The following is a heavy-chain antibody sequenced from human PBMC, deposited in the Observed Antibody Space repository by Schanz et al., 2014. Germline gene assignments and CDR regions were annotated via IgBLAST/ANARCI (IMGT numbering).Heavy chain of an antibody. J-gene: IGHJ4*02. CDR2: IYDSGNT. Sequence: QVHLEESGAGLVKPSGTLSLTCAVSGASVSSANWWNWVRQPPGKGLEWIGEIYDSGNTNYNPSLKSRVTMSVDDSKNQFSLQLTSVTAADTAVYYCARGGQGFGEPHQRLFEYWGPGTLVTVSS. CDR3: ARGGQGFGEPHQRLFEY. CDR1: GASVSSANW. V-gene: IGHV4-4*02. D-gene: IGHD3-10*01.